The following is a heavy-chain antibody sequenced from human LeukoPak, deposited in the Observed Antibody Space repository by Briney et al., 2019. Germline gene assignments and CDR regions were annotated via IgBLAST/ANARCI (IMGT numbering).Heavy chain of an antibody. J-gene: IGHJ6*02. CDR2: INHSGST. Sequence: SETLSLTCAVYSGSFSGYYWSWIRQPPGKGLEWIGEINHSGSTNYNPSLKSRVTISVDTSKNQFSLKLSSVTAADTAVYYCASRRITIFGVVIGMDVWGQGTTVTVSS. V-gene: IGHV4-34*01. CDR3: ASRRITIFGVVIGMDV. D-gene: IGHD3-3*01. CDR1: SGSFSGYY.